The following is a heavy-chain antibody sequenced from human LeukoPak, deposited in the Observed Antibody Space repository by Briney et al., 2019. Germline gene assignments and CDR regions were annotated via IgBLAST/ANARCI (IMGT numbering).Heavy chain of an antibody. V-gene: IGHV1-69*13. CDR1: GGTFSSYA. CDR3: ARDRDSWNYVPDAFDI. D-gene: IGHD1-7*01. CDR2: IIPIFGTA. Sequence: SVKVTCKASGGTFSSYAISWVRQAPGQGLEWMGGIIPIFGTANYAQKSQGRVTITADESTSTAYMELSSLRSEDTAVYYCARDRDSWNYVPDAFDIWGQGTMVTVSS. J-gene: IGHJ3*02.